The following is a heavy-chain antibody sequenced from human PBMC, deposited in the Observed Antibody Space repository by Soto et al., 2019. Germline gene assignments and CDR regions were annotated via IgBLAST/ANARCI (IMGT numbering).Heavy chain of an antibody. CDR2: IDGVGTGT. Sequence: GGSLRLSCAASGFTFTNYWMHWVRQVPGKGLVWVSRIDGVGTGTSYSDSVRGRFTISRDSAENMLYLQMNSLRAEDTAVYYCTKVFEYWGQGTLVTVSS. CDR3: TKVFEY. V-gene: IGHV3-74*01. J-gene: IGHJ4*02. CDR1: GFTFTNYW.